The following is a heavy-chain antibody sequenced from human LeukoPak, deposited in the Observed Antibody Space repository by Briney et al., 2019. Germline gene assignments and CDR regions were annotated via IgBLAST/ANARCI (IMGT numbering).Heavy chain of an antibody. CDR2: ISYDGSNK. D-gene: IGHD2-15*01. Sequence: GGSLRLSCAASGFTFSSYAMHWVRQAPGKGLGWVAVISYDGSNKYYADSVKGRFTISRDNSKNTLYLQMNSLRAEDTAVYYCAVVGNQVDYWGQGTLATVSS. V-gene: IGHV3-30-3*01. J-gene: IGHJ4*02. CDR3: AVVGNQVDY. CDR1: GFTFSSYA.